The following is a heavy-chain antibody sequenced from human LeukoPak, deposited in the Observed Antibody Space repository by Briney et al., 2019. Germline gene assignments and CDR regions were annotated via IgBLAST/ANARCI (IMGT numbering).Heavy chain of an antibody. J-gene: IGHJ4*02. CDR1: GYTFTSYG. CDR2: ISAYNDNT. D-gene: IGHD6-13*01. Sequence: GASVKVSCKASGYTFTSYGISWVRQAPGQGLEWMGWISAYNDNTNYAQKPQGRVTITTDTSTSTAYMELRSLRSDDTAVYYCARVPPVGQQLVTDYWGQGTLVTVSS. V-gene: IGHV1-18*01. CDR3: ARVPPVGQQLVTDY.